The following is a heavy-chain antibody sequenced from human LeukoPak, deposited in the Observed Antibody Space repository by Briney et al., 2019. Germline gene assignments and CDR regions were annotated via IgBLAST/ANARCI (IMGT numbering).Heavy chain of an antibody. CDR1: GGSISSYY. D-gene: IGHD3-22*01. CDR3: ARDRNSSGYYWYFDL. CDR2: IYYSGST. Sequence: PSETLSLTCTVSGGSISSYYWSWIRQPPGKGLEWIGYIYYSGSTNYNPSLKSRVTILVDTSKNQFSLKLSSVTAADTAVYYCARDRNSSGYYWYFDLWGRGTLVTVSS. V-gene: IGHV4-59*01. J-gene: IGHJ2*01.